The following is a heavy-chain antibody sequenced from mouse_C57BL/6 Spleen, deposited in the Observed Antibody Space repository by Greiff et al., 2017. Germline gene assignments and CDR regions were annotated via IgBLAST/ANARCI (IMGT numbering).Heavy chain of an antibody. J-gene: IGHJ4*01. CDR1: GYSFTDYN. CDR3: ASEYGNYFYYAMDY. Sequence: EVQLVESGPELVKPGASVKISCKASGYSFTDYNMNWVKQSNGKSLEWIGVINPNYGTTSYNQKFKGKATLTVDQSSSTAYMQLNSLTSEDSAVYYCASEYGNYFYYAMDYWGQGTSVTVSS. D-gene: IGHD2-10*02. V-gene: IGHV1-39*01. CDR2: INPNYGTT.